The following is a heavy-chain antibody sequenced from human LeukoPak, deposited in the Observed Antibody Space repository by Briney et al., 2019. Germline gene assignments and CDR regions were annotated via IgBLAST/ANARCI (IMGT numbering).Heavy chain of an antibody. D-gene: IGHD1-26*01. CDR2: IYYSGST. Sequence: PSETLSLTCTVSGGSISSSSYYWGWIRQPPGKGLEWIGSIYYSGSTYYNPSLKSRVTISVDTSKNQFSLKLSSVTAADTAVYYCARVVGATDPSDAFDIWGQGTMVTVSS. J-gene: IGHJ3*02. V-gene: IGHV4-39*07. CDR3: ARVVGATDPSDAFDI. CDR1: GGSISSSSYY.